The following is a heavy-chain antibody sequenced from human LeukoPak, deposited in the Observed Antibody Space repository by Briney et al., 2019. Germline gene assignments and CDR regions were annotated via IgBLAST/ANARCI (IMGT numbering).Heavy chain of an antibody. Sequence: SETLSLTCTVSGGSISSYYWSWIRQPPGKGLEWIGYIYYSGSTNYNPSLKSRVTISVDTSKNQLSLKLSSVTAADTAVYYCARRANGEGYFDYWGQGTLVTVSS. CDR2: IYYSGST. CDR1: GGSISSYY. CDR3: ARRANGEGYFDY. V-gene: IGHV4-59*08. J-gene: IGHJ4*02.